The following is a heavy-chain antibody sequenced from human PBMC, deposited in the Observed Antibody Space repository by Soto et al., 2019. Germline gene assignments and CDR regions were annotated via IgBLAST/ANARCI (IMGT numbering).Heavy chain of an antibody. J-gene: IGHJ6*02. CDR3: TQGRGGARPTLYYFYGMGV. D-gene: IGHD6-6*01. CDR2: ISGAATKT. V-gene: IGHV3-23*01. CDR1: GFKFSSSA. Sequence: EVQLLESGGALVQPGASLRLSCVGSGFKFSSSAMSWVRQAPGKGLEWVAAISGAATKTKYSDSVKGRFTISRDNSKDTLYLHMSSLSANDTVVYYCTQGRGGARPTLYYFYGMGVWGQGTTVTVS.